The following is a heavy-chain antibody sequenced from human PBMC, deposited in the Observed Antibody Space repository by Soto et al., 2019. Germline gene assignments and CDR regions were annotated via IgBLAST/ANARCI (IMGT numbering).Heavy chain of an antibody. CDR1: GYTFTGYY. D-gene: IGHD7-27*01. CDR3: ARNQWSTTWVTGGNYYYYGMDV. J-gene: IGHJ6*02. Sequence: ASVKVSCKASGYTFTGYYMHWVRQAPGQGLEWMGWINPNSGGTNYAQKFQGWVTMTRDTSISTAYMELSRLRSDDTAVYYCARNQWSTTWVTGGNYYYYGMDVWGQGTTVTVSS. V-gene: IGHV1-2*04. CDR2: INPNSGGT.